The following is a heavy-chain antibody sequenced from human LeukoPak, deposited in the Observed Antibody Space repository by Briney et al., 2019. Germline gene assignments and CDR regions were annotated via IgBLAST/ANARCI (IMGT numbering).Heavy chain of an antibody. J-gene: IGHJ4*02. D-gene: IGHD3-16*01. CDR3: ATDVGGVRLGELYC. V-gene: IGHV1-69-2*01. CDR2: VDPEDGET. Sequence: ASVKVSCKVSGYTFTDYYMHWVRQAPGKGLEWMGLVDPEDGETIYAEKFQGRVTITADTSTDTAYRELSSLRAEDKAVYYCATDVGGVRLGELYCWGQGTLVTVSS. CDR1: GYTFTDYY.